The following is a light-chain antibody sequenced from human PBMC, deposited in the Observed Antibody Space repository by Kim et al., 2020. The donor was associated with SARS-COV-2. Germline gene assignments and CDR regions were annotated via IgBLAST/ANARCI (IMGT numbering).Light chain of an antibody. CDR3: QESYTDPYT. J-gene: IGKJ2*01. CDR1: QSITSF. V-gene: IGKV1-39*01. Sequence: SVSVGDIVTISCRASQSITSFLNWYQQKPGTAPKLLISSASTLQAGVPSRFTGSGSVTDFTLTITSLQPEDFATYYCQESYTDPYTFGQGTKLEI. CDR2: SAS.